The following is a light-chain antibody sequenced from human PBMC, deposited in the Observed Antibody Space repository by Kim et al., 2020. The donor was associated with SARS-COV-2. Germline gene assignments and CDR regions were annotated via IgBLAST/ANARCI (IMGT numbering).Light chain of an antibody. V-gene: IGLV1-44*01. J-gene: IGLJ1*01. CDR3: ATWDDSLNGLV. CDR2: NNN. CDR1: SSNIENNP. Sequence: GQRVTISCSGTSSNIENNPVSGYQQLPGTAPKLLMYNNNQRPSGVPDRFSGSKSGTSASLAISGLQPEDEADYYCATWDDSLNGLVFGAGTKVTVL.